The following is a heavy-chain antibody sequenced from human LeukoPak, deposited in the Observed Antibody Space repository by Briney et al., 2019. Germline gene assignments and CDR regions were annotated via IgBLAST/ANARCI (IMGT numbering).Heavy chain of an antibody. CDR3: ARAKSDYYDSSGDIGY. V-gene: IGHV1-18*01. CDR1: GYTFTSYD. CDR2: ISAYNGNT. D-gene: IGHD3-22*01. J-gene: IGHJ4*02. Sequence: ASVKVSCKASGYTFTSYDIHWVRQVTGQGLEWMGWISAYNGNTNYAQKLQGRVTMTTDTSTSTAYMELRSLRSDDTAVYYCARAKSDYYDSSGDIGYRGQGTLVTVSS.